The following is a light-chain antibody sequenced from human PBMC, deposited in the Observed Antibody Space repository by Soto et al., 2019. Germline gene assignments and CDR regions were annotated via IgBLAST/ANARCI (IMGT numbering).Light chain of an antibody. V-gene: IGLV8-61*01. Sequence: QDVVTQEPSFSVSPGGTVILTCGLNSGSVSTSYYPSWYQQSPGLAPRTLIYTTTTRSSGVPDRFSVSILENKAALTITGGQSDDGSDDLCALYVGSGTVVFGGGTKLTVL. J-gene: IGLJ2*01. CDR1: SGSVSTSYY. CDR3: ALYVGSGTVV. CDR2: TTT.